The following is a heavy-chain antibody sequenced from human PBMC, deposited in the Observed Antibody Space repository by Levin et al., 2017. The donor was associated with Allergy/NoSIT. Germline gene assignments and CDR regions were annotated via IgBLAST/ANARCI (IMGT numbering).Heavy chain of an antibody. CDR3: ARDSDRSYPSLYFDS. V-gene: IGHV3-30*01. Sequence: QSGGSLRLSCAASGFTFSTYSMHWVRQAPGKGLEWVAVMSYDGKTKYYADSVKGRFTVSRDNSKNTLDLQMDSLRTEDTAVYYCARDSDRSYPSLYFDSWGQGTLVTVSS. CDR2: MSYDGKTK. CDR1: GFTFSTYS. J-gene: IGHJ4*02.